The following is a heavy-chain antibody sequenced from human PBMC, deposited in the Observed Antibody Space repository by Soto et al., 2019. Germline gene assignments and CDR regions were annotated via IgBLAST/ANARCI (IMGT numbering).Heavy chain of an antibody. CDR1: GGSISSSRYY. D-gene: IGHD6-19*01. Sequence: QLQLQESGPGLLKPSETLSLTCSVSGGSISSSRYYWGWIRQPPGKGLEWIGSINNSGTTYYNASLKSRVTISVDTSKNQFSLKLTSVTAADTAVCYCARLAVAGDLWDYWGQGTLVTVSS. J-gene: IGHJ4*02. V-gene: IGHV4-39*01. CDR2: INNSGTT. CDR3: ARLAVAGDLWDY.